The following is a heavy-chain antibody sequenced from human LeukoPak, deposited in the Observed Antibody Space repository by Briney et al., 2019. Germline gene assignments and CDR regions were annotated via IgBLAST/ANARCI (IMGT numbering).Heavy chain of an antibody. Sequence: PGGSLRLSCAASGFTFSSYAMSWVRQAPGKGLEWVSAISGSGGSTYYADSVKGRFTISRDNSKNTLYLQMNSLRAEDTAVYYCVRVGAYSSSWYGHYFDYWGQGTLVTVSS. CDR1: GFTFSSYA. CDR3: VRVGAYSSSWYGHYFDY. D-gene: IGHD6-13*01. J-gene: IGHJ4*02. CDR2: ISGSGGST. V-gene: IGHV3-23*01.